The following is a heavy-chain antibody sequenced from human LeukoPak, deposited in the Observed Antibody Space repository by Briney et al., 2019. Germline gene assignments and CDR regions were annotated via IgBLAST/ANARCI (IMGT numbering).Heavy chain of an antibody. V-gene: IGHV3-21*01. D-gene: IGHD3-10*02. CDR3: AELGITMIGGV. Sequence: PGGSLRLSCAASGFTFSTYSMNWVRQAPGKGLEWVSSISSSSSYIYYVDSVKGRFTISRDNAENSLYLQMNSLRAEDTAVYYCAELGITMIGGVWGKGTTVTISS. CDR2: ISSSSSYI. CDR1: GFTFSTYS. J-gene: IGHJ6*04.